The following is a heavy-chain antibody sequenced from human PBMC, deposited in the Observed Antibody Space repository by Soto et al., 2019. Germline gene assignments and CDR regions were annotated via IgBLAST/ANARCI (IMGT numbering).Heavy chain of an antibody. J-gene: IGHJ4*02. Sequence: ASVKVSCKASGYTFTISGISWVRQAPGQGLEWMGWISAYNGNTNYAQKLQGRVTMTTDTSTSTAHMELRSLRSDDTAVYYCARDYYDSSGYYSYWGQGTLVTVSS. CDR3: ARDYYDSSGYYSY. CDR2: ISAYNGNT. V-gene: IGHV1-18*01. CDR1: GYTFTISG. D-gene: IGHD3-22*01.